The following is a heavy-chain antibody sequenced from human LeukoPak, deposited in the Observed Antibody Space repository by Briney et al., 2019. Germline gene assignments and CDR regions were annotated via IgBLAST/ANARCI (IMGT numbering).Heavy chain of an antibody. CDR2: IYPGDSDT. V-gene: IGHV5-51*01. Sequence: GESLKISCKGSGYSFTSYWIGWVRQMPGKGLEWMGIIYPGDSDTRYSPSFQGQVTISADKSISTAYLQWSSLKASDTAMYYCATNYGSGSYYSPLDYWGQGTLVTVSS. D-gene: IGHD3-10*01. J-gene: IGHJ4*02. CDR1: GYSFTSYW. CDR3: ATNYGSGSYYSPLDY.